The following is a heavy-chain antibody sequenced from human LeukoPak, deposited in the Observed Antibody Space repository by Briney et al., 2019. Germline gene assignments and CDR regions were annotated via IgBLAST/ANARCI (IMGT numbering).Heavy chain of an antibody. CDR1: GGSFSGFY. CDR3: ARQRYSSGYYSTRYYFDY. D-gene: IGHD3-22*01. J-gene: IGHJ4*02. V-gene: IGHV4-34*01. CDR2: INHSGST. Sequence: SETLSLTCVVSGGSFSGFYWSWIRQPPGKGLEWIGEINHSGSTNYNPSLKSRVTISVDTSKNQFSLKLSSVTAADTAVYYCARQRYSSGYYSTRYYFDYWGQGTLVTVSS.